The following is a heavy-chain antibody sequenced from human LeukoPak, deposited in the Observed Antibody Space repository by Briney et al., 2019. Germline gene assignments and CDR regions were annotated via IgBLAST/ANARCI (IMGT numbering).Heavy chain of an antibody. Sequence: GGSLRLSCAASGFTVSDNNMIWVRQAPGMGLEWVSTLHRDGSVRYADSVNGRFTISRDDSKNTLSLQMSSLRDEDTAVYYCVRVHGGGYWGQGTLVTVSS. CDR3: VRVHGGGY. CDR2: LHRDGSV. D-gene: IGHD3-16*01. J-gene: IGHJ4*02. CDR1: GFTVSDNN. V-gene: IGHV3-53*01.